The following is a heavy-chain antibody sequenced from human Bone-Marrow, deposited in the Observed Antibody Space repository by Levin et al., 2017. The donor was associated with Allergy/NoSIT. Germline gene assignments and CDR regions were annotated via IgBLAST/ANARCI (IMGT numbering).Heavy chain of an antibody. CDR3: ASGLGPQHTGCADDY. V-gene: IGHV3-53*01. J-gene: IGHJ4*02. D-gene: IGHD1-1*01. CDR1: GFTISSSY. CDR2: LYSGGSK. Sequence: PGGSLRLSCAASGFTISSSYMSWVRQAPGKGLEWVSGLYSGGSKYYADSVKGRFTISRDNSKNTLYLQMNSLRGEDTAVYFCASGLGPQHTGCADDYWGQGTLVTVSP.